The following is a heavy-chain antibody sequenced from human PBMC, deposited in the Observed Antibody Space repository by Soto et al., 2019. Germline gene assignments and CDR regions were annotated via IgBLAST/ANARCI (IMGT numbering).Heavy chain of an antibody. D-gene: IGHD6-19*01. Sequence: GGSLRLSCAASGFTVSSNYMSWVRQAPGKGLEWVSVIYSGGSTYYADSVKGRFTICRDNSKNTLYLQMNSLRAEDTAVYYCAREGKSGWSNKFDYWGKGTLVTVCS. V-gene: IGHV3-66*01. J-gene: IGHJ4*02. CDR2: IYSGGST. CDR1: GFTVSSNY. CDR3: AREGKSGWSNKFDY.